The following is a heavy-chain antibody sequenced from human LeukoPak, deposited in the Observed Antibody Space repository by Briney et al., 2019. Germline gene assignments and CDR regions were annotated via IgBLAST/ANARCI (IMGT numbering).Heavy chain of an antibody. Sequence: ASVKVSCKASGYTFTGYYMHWVRQAPGQGLEGMGWINPNSGGTNYAQKFQGRVTMTRDTSISTAYMELSRLRSDDTAVYYCASAVGARDAFDIWGQGTMVTVSS. CDR2: INPNSGGT. CDR3: ASAVGARDAFDI. D-gene: IGHD1-26*01. CDR1: GYTFTGYY. V-gene: IGHV1-2*02. J-gene: IGHJ3*02.